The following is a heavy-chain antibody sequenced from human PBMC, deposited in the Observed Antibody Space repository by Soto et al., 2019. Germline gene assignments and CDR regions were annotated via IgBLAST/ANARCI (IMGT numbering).Heavy chain of an antibody. J-gene: IGHJ5*02. CDR1: GFSRRNYE. Sequence: EVQLVESGGGLVQPGGSLRISCTAYGFSRRNYEMNWVRQAPGQGLQWVSYINGRGTSTYYADSVEGRFTSSRDNAKNSLYLKMNSLRAEDTGVYYCARDRGAVAAWGQGTQVTVSS. V-gene: IGHV3-48*03. D-gene: IGHD6-19*01. CDR3: ARDRGAVAA. CDR2: INGRGTST.